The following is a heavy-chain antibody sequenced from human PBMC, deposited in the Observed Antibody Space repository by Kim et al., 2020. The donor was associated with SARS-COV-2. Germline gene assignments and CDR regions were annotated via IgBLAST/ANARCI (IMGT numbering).Heavy chain of an antibody. D-gene: IGHD2-2*02. CDR3: ARTRREDIVVVPAAIHFDY. Sequence: GRFTISRDNAKNSLYLQMNSLRAEDTAVYYCARTRREDIVVVPAAIHFDYWGQGTLVTVSS. J-gene: IGHJ4*02. V-gene: IGHV3-11*03.